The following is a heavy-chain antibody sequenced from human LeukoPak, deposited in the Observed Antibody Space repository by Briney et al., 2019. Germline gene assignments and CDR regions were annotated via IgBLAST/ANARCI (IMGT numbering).Heavy chain of an antibody. J-gene: IGHJ5*02. Sequence: PGGSLRLSCAASGFTFSSYAMHWVRQAPGKGLEWVAVISYDGSNKYYADSVKGRFTISRDNSKNTLYLQMNGLRAEDTAVYYCARPAAAGTAWFDPWGQGTLVTVSS. CDR2: ISYDGSNK. D-gene: IGHD6-13*01. CDR3: ARPAAAGTAWFDP. V-gene: IGHV3-30*04. CDR1: GFTFSSYA.